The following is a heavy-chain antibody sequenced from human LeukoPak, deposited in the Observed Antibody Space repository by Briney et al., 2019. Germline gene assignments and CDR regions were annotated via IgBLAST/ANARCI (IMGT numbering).Heavy chain of an antibody. CDR3: ASLTTLDY. CDR2: ISFDGSNK. Sequence: PGGSLRLSCAASGFTFSTYVMHWVRQPQAKGLEWVALISFDGSNKQYADSVKGRFTISRDNSKNTLYLQMNGLRPEDTAMYYCASLTTLDYWGHGTLVTVSS. J-gene: IGHJ4*01. CDR1: GFTFSTYV. D-gene: IGHD2-15*01. V-gene: IGHV3-30*04.